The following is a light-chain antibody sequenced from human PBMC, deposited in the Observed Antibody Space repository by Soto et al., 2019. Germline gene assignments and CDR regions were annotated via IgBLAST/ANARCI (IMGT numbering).Light chain of an antibody. J-gene: IGLJ1*01. Sequence: QSVLTQPPSASGSFGQSVTISCTGTSSDFGGYNYVSWYQQHPGKAPKLMIYEVSERPSGVPDRFSGSKSGNTAFLTVSGLQADDEADYYCSSYSGTNYHYVFGTGTKVTVL. CDR1: SSDFGGYNY. CDR2: EVS. CDR3: SSYSGTNYHYV. V-gene: IGLV2-8*01.